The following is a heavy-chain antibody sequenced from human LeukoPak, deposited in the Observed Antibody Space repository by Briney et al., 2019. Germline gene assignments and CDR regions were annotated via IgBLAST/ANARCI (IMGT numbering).Heavy chain of an antibody. CDR2: ISSSGSTI. D-gene: IGHD3-22*01. V-gene: IGHV3-48*03. CDR1: GFTFSSYE. Sequence: PGGSLRLSCAASGFTFSSYEMNWVRQAPGKGLEWVSYISSSGSTIYYADSVKGRFTISRDNAKNSLYLQMNSLRAEDTAVYYCARQYYYDSSGYYYVTFDYWGQGTLVTVSS. J-gene: IGHJ4*02. CDR3: ARQYYYDSSGYYYVTFDY.